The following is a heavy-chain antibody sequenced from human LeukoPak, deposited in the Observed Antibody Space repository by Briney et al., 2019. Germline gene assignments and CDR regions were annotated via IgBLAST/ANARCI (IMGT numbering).Heavy chain of an antibody. CDR1: GFTFSIYA. D-gene: IGHD3-22*01. CDR2: ITSISSAS. Sequence: PGGSLRLSCAASGFTFSIYAMSWVRQAPGKGLEWVSSITSISSASFYADSVKGRFTISRDNSRDTLYLQMNSLRAGDMAIYYCVKDRPNYYGSKGHYYRQNGDYWGQGTLVAVSS. CDR3: VKDRPNYYGSKGHYYRQNGDY. V-gene: IGHV3-23*01. J-gene: IGHJ4*02.